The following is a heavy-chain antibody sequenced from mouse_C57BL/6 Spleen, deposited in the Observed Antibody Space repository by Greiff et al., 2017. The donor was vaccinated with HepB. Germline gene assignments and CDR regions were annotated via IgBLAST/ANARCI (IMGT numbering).Heavy chain of an antibody. V-gene: IGHV1-64*01. CDR3: ARHYDSYAMDY. CDR2: IHPNSGST. CDR1: GYTFTSYW. D-gene: IGHD1-1*01. J-gene: IGHJ4*01. Sequence: QVHVKQSGAELVKPGASVKLSCKASGYTFTSYWMHWVKQRPGPGLEWIGMIHPNSGSTNYNEKFKSKATLTVDKSSSTASMPLSSLTSEDSAVYYCARHYDSYAMDYWGQGTSVTVSS.